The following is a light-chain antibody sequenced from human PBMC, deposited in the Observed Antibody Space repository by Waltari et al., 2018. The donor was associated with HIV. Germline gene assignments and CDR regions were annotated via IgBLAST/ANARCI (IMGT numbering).Light chain of an antibody. CDR2: DVN. CDR1: SSDVGGYHY. V-gene: IGLV2-11*01. J-gene: IGLJ2*01. Sequence: QSALTQPRSVSGSPGQSVTISCTGTSSDVGGYHYVSWYQQHPGKAPKLMIYDVNKRPSGVPDRFSGSKSGNTASLTISGLQAEDEADYYCCSYAGSYTVVFGGGTKLTVL. CDR3: CSYAGSYTVV.